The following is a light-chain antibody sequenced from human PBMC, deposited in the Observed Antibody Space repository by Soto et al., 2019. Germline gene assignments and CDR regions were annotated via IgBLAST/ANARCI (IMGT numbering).Light chain of an antibody. CDR2: AAS. J-gene: IGKJ2*01. CDR3: QEYDSSPRT. Sequence: EIVLTQSPGTLSLSPGERATLSCRASQSVRSSFLAWYQQKPGQAHRLLIYAASSRATGIPDRFSGSGSGTDCNLTISRMEPKDFAVYYCQEYDSSPRTFGQGSQMEIK. V-gene: IGKV3-20*01. CDR1: QSVRSSF.